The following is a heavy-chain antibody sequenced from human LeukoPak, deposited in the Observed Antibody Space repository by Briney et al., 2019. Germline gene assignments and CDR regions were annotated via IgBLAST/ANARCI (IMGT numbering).Heavy chain of an antibody. CDR1: GFTFDDYG. V-gene: IGHV3-74*01. D-gene: IGHD3-10*01. CDR3: AKDLHYGSADY. Sequence: GGSLRLSCAASGFTFDDYGMSWVRQAPGKGLEWVSFINPDGSTTNYADSVKGRFTISRDNAKNALYLQMNSLRAEDTAVYYCAKDLHYGSADYWGQGTLVTVSS. CDR2: INPDGSTT. J-gene: IGHJ4*02.